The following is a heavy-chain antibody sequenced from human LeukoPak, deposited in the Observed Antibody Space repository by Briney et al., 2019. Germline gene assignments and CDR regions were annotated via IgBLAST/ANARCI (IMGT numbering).Heavy chain of an antibody. V-gene: IGHV3-33*01. CDR3: ARGSGNYYYVLDY. D-gene: IGHD3-22*01. CDR1: GFTFSSYG. CDR2: MWHDGSNR. J-gene: IGHJ4*02. Sequence: GGSLRLSCAASGFTFSSYGMHWVRQSPGKGLEWVAVMWHDGSNRDYADSVKGRFTISRDNSKNTLYLQVNSLRAEDTAIYYCARGSGNYYYVLDYWGQGTLVTVSS.